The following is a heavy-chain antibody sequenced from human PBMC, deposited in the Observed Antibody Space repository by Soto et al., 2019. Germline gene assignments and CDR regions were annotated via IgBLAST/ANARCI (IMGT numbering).Heavy chain of an antibody. D-gene: IGHD5-12*01. CDR2: IYPGDSDT. CDR3: ARMIYSVYDLVYFDY. J-gene: IGHJ4*02. CDR1: GYSFTSYW. Sequence: GESLKISCKGSGYSFTSYWIGWVRQMPGKGLEWMGIIYPGDSDTRYSPSFQGQVTISADKSISTAYLQWSSLKASDTAMYYCARMIYSVYDLVYFDYWGQGTLVTVSS. V-gene: IGHV5-51*01.